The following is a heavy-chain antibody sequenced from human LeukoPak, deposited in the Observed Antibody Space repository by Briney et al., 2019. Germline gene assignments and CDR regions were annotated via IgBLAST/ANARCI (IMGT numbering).Heavy chain of an antibody. CDR2: INPNSGNT. Sequence: ASVKVSCKASGYTFTGYYMHWVRQAPGQGLELMGWINPNSGNTGYAQKFQGRVTITRNTSISTAYMELSSLRSEDTAVYYCARGAKVYDFWSGYYYYFDYWGQGTLVTVSS. CDR3: ARGAKVYDFWSGYYYYFDY. CDR1: GYTFTGYY. D-gene: IGHD3-3*01. V-gene: IGHV1-8*03. J-gene: IGHJ4*02.